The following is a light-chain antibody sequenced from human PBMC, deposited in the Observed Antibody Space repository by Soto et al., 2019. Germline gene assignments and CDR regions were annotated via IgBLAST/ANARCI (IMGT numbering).Light chain of an antibody. CDR2: GAS. CDR1: QSTSSD. J-gene: IGKJ5*01. Sequence: IVMTQSPATLSVSPGERVTLSRRVSQSTSSDVAWYQQKPGQPPMLLMYGASTRAIGIPARFSGSGSGTEFTLTISSLQSEDFAVYYCQQYNNWPPITFGQGTRLEI. CDR3: QQYNNWPPIT. V-gene: IGKV3-15*01.